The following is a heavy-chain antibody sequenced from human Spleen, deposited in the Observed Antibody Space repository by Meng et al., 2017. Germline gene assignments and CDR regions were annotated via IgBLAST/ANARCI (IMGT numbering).Heavy chain of an antibody. V-gene: IGHV4-31*01. D-gene: IGHD4-17*01. CDR3: ARLTVTYFDY. Sequence: QVPRQESGPGLVKPSQTLSLTCTVSGGSISSGGYYWSWIRQHPGKGLEWIGYIYYSGSTYYNPSLKSLVTISVDTSKSQFSLKLSSVTAADTAVYYCARLTVTYFDYWGQGTLVTVSS. CDR2: IYYSGST. CDR1: GGSISSGGYY. J-gene: IGHJ4*02.